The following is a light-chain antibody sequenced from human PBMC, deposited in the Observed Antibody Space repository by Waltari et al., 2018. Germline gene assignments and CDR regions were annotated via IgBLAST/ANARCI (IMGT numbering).Light chain of an antibody. CDR2: DVP. CDR1: STDPVSFYP. CDR3: SSYTGRGTVI. J-gene: IGLJ2*01. V-gene: IGLV2-14*01. Sequence: QSALTQPASVPGSPGQSLTIPGTRTSTDPVSFYPASWLHPTPYSPPNPRLYDVPDRPSGVSSRFSGSKSVNTASLPISGLQAEDEADYYCSSYTGRGTVIFGGGTKLTVL.